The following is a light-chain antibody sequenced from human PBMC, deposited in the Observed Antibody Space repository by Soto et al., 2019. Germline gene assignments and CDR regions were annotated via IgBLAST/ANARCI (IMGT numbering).Light chain of an antibody. Sequence: EIVLTQSPATLSLSPGERATLSCRASQSVSSYLAWYQQKPGQAPRLLISDASNRATGIPARFSGGGSGTDFTRTISSLAPENFAVYYCQQRSNWPWTFGQGNKVEIK. CDR2: DAS. V-gene: IGKV3-11*01. J-gene: IGKJ1*01. CDR1: QSVSSY. CDR3: QQRSNWPWT.